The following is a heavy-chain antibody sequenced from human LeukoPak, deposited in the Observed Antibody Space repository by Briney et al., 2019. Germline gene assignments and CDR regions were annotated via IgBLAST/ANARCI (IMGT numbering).Heavy chain of an antibody. CDR3: ASGSGWFSFDS. D-gene: IGHD6-19*01. CDR1: GVSLTDYY. J-gene: IGHJ4*02. V-gene: IGHV3-11*04. Sequence: GGSQRLFCAASGVSLTDYYMSSIRQAPGKGLEWLSYISSSSGTIYYADSVKGRFTISRDNAQNSLFLQMNSLRAEDTAVYFCASGSGWFSFDSWGQGTLVTVSS. CDR2: ISSSSGTI.